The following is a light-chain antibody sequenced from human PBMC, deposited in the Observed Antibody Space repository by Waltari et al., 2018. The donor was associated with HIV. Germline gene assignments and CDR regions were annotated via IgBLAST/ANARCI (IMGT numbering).Light chain of an antibody. CDR1: SSDVGSYNL. V-gene: IGLV2-23*02. J-gene: IGLJ3*02. Sequence: QSALTQPDAVSGSPGPSITISCTGTSSDVGSYNLVSWYQQHPGKAPKLMIYAVSERPSGVSNRFSAYKSGNTASLTTSVLQAEDEADYYCCSYAGSSTLVFGGGTKLTVL. CDR2: AVS. CDR3: CSYAGSSTLV.